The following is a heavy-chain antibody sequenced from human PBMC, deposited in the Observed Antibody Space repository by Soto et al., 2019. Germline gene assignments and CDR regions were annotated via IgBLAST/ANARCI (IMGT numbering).Heavy chain of an antibody. CDR1: GYDFTNWG. CDR3: ARGIVGRGEMAAVLSDY. D-gene: IGHD3-3*02. J-gene: IGHJ4*02. Sequence: QVQLVQSGAEVKRPGASVKVSCKASGYDFTNWGLSWVRQAPGQGPEWMGWISGYNGNTNYAQKFQGRVTMTTDTFTTTGYMDLWGLTSDDTAVYYCARGIVGRGEMAAVLSDYWGQGTLVTVSS. CDR2: ISGYNGNT. V-gene: IGHV1-18*01.